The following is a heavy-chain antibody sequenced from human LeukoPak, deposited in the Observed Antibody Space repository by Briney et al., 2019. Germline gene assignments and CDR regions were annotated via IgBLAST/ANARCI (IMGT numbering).Heavy chain of an antibody. Sequence: SETLSLTCTVYGGSFSGHYWTWIRQPPGKGLEWIGEINRGGSTSYNPSLKSRVTISIETSKKKFSLKLNSVTAADTGVYYCARGYDSGSYYQFWGQGTLVTVSS. D-gene: IGHD3-10*01. CDR3: ARGYDSGSYYQF. V-gene: IGHV4-34*01. J-gene: IGHJ1*01. CDR1: GGSFSGHY. CDR2: INRGGST.